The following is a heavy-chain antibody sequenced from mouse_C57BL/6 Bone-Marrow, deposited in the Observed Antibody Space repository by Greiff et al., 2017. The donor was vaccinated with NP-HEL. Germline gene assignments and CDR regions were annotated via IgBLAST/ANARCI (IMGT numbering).Heavy chain of an antibody. J-gene: IGHJ2*01. D-gene: IGHD4-1*01. Sequence: VQLQQSGAELVRPGTSVKMSCKASGYTFTNYWIGWAKQRPGHGLEWIGDIYPGGGYTNYNEKFKGKATLTADKSSSTAYMQFSSLTSEDSAIYYCARSDWYYFDYGGQGTTLTVSS. CDR2: IYPGGGYT. CDR1: GYTFTNYW. CDR3: ARSDWYYFDY. V-gene: IGHV1-63*01.